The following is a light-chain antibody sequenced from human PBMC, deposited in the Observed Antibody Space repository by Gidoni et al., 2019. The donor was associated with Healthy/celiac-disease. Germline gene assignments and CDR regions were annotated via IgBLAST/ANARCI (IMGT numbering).Light chain of an antibody. CDR2: DAS. V-gene: IGKV1-5*01. CDR3: QQYNSYSWT. J-gene: IGKJ1*01. CDR1: QSISSW. Sequence: DIQMTLSPSTLSASVGDRVTITCRASQSISSWLAWYQQKPGKAPKLLIYDASSLESGVPSRFSGSGSGTEFTLTISSLQPDSFATYFCQQYNSYSWTFXQXTKVEIK.